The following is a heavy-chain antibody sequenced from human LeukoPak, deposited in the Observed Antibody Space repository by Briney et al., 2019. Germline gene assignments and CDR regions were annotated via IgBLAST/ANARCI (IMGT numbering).Heavy chain of an antibody. CDR1: GGSISSYY. J-gene: IGHJ5*02. CDR3: AGENYGGNSA. CDR2: IYYSGST. V-gene: IGHV4-59*01. Sequence: SETLSLTCAVYGGSISSYYWSWIRQPPGKGLEWIGYIYYSGSTNYNPSLKSRVTISVDTSKNQFSLKLSSVTAADTAVYYCAGENYGGNSAWGQGTLVTGSS. D-gene: IGHD4-23*01.